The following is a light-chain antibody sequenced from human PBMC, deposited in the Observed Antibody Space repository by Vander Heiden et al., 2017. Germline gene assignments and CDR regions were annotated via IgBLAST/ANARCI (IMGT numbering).Light chain of an antibody. CDR2: RNRDGSH. Sequence: QLVLTQSPSASASLGASVKLTCTLRSGHSSYAIAGHQPQPGKGPRYLMQRNRDGSHSTGDGLPDCFSGSSSAAALTLTISSLEAEDESDYYCQTWSTGILVFGGGTKLTVL. J-gene: IGLJ3*02. CDR3: QTWSTGILV. CDR1: SGHSSYA. V-gene: IGLV4-69*01.